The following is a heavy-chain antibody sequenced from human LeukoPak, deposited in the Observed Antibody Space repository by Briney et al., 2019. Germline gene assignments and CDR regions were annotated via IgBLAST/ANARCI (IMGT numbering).Heavy chain of an antibody. Sequence: GSSVKVSCKASGGTFSSYAISWVRQCPGQGLELMGGIIPIFGTANYAQKFQGRVTITTDESTSTAYMELSSLRSEDTAVYYCARSAAYDFWSGYYYWGQGTLVTVSS. CDR1: GGTFSSYA. CDR2: IIPIFGTA. J-gene: IGHJ4*02. V-gene: IGHV1-69*05. D-gene: IGHD3-3*01. CDR3: ARSAAYDFWSGYYY.